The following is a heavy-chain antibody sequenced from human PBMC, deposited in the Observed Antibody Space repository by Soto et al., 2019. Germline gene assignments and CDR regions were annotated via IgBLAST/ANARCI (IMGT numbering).Heavy chain of an antibody. V-gene: IGHV5-10-1*01. CDR1: GYSFTSYW. CDR2: IDPSDSYT. D-gene: IGHD5-18*01. J-gene: IGHJ4*02. Sequence: PGESLKISCKGSGYSFTSYWISWVRQMPGKGLEWMGRIDPSDSYTNYSPSFQGHVTISADKSISTAYLQWSSLKASDTAMYYCARHTVVRYSYGYSHFDYWGQGTLVTGSS. CDR3: ARHTVVRYSYGYSHFDY.